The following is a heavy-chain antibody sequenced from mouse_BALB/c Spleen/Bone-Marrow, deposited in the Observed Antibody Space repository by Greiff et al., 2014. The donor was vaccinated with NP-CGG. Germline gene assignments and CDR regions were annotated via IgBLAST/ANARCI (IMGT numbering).Heavy chain of an antibody. Sequence: VQGVESGAELARPGASVKMSCKASGYTFTTYTMHWVKQRPGQGLEWIGYINPSSGYTNYNQKFKDKATLTADKSSSTAYMQLSSLTSEDSAVYFCAKRDIYYGYDGNAMDYWGQGTSATVSS. J-gene: IGHJ4*01. CDR2: INPSSGYT. CDR1: GYTFTTYT. V-gene: IGHV1-4*01. CDR3: AKRDIYYGYDGNAMDY. D-gene: IGHD2-2*01.